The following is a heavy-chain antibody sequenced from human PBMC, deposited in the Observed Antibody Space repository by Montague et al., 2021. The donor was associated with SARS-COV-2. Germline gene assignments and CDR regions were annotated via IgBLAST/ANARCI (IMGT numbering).Heavy chain of an antibody. CDR1: GGSFSGYY. J-gene: IGHJ6*03. CDR3: ARGLSGSYGGGWVPVALFDFCHCMDV. V-gene: IGHV4-34*01. D-gene: IGHD3-9*01. Sequence: SETRSLTCAVYGGSFSGYYWTWIRQPPGKGREWIGEINHSGSTTXXPSLKSRVTISVDTSKSQFSLRLSSVTAADTAIYYCARGLSGSYGGGWVPVALFDFCHCMDVWDTGTMVTVSS. CDR2: INHSGST.